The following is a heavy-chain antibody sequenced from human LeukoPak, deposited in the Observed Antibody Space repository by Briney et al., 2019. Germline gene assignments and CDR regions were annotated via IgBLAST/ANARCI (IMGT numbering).Heavy chain of an antibody. Sequence: GGSLRLSCAASGFTFSTYSMNWVRQAPGKGLEWVSSISSSSSYIYYADSVKGRFTISRDNAKNSLYLQMNSLRAEDTAVYYCARGHVAEFDYWGQGTLVTVSS. CDR1: GFTFSTYS. V-gene: IGHV3-21*01. CDR3: ARGHVAEFDY. D-gene: IGHD2-15*01. CDR2: ISSSSSYI. J-gene: IGHJ4*02.